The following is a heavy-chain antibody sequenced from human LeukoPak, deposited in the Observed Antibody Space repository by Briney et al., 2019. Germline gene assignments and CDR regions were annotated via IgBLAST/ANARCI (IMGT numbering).Heavy chain of an antibody. J-gene: IGHJ1*01. Sequence: GASVSVSCKASGYRFTDYYIHWVRQAPGQGLEWMGWINPATGMNPNSGGRFYAQKFRDRISMSTDTSITTVYMKLSSLTSDDTALYYCAREKKLLPEFEHWGQGSLLTVSS. V-gene: IGHV1-2*02. D-gene: IGHD2-15*01. CDR2: INPATGMNPNSGGR. CDR1: GYRFTDYY. CDR3: AREKKLLPEFEH.